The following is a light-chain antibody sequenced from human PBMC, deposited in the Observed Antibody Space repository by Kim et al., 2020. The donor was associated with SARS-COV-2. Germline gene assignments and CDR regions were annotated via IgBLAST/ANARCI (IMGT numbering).Light chain of an antibody. CDR3: QQYVNSPLT. V-gene: IGKV3-20*01. CDR1: QSVSSNY. J-gene: IGKJ4*01. Sequence: ELVLTQSPGTLALSPGERATLSCRASQSVSSNYLAWYQQKPGRAPRLLIYGASSRASGIPDRFSGSGSGTDFTLTISRLEPEDFAVYYCQQYVNSPLTFGGGTKLEI. CDR2: GAS.